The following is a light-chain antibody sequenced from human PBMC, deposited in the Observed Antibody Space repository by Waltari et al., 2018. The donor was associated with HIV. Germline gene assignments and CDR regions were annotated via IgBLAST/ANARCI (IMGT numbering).Light chain of an antibody. V-gene: IGKV3-20*01. J-gene: IGKJ1*01. CDR1: QSISNS. CDR3: LQYARSPRT. CDR2: DAS. Sequence: VFTQSPGTLSLSPGQRVTLSCGASQSISNSLAWYQQKPGQAPRLLVYDASIRATGIPDRFSGSGSGTYFTLTITRLEPEDFALYFCLQYARSPRTFGQGTKVEIK.